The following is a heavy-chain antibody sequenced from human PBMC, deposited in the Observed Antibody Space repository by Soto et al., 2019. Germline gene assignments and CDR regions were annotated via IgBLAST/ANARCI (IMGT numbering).Heavy chain of an antibody. V-gene: IGHV3-23*01. Sequence: GGSLRLSCAASGFTFSSYAMSWVRQAPGKGLEWVSAISGSGGNTYYADSVKGRFTISRDNSKNTLYLQMNSLRAEDTAVHYCAKTPAVAGLSAFDYWGQGTLVTVSS. CDR2: ISGSGGNT. J-gene: IGHJ4*02. D-gene: IGHD6-19*01. CDR3: AKTPAVAGLSAFDY. CDR1: GFTFSSYA.